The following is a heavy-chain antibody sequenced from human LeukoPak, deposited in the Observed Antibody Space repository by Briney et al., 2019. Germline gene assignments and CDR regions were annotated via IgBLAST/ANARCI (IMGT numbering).Heavy chain of an antibody. J-gene: IGHJ6*03. CDR3: AASIAAAGMDYYYYYMDV. CDR2: FDPEDGET. CDR1: GYTLTELS. Sequence: ASVKVSCKVSGYTLTELSMHWVRQAPGKGLEWMGGFDPEDGETIYAQKFQGRVTMTEDTSTDTAYMELSSLRSEDTAVYYCAASIAAAGMDYYYYYMDVWGKGTTVTVSS. D-gene: IGHD6-13*01. V-gene: IGHV1-24*01.